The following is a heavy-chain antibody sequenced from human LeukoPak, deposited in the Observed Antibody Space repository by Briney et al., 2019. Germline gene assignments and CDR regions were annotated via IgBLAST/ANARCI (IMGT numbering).Heavy chain of an antibody. CDR3: ARGNYDFWSGYSLPHYYYYMDV. Sequence: SETLSLTCAVSGGSISSSNWWSWVRQPPGNGLEWIGEIYHSGSTNYNPSLKSRVTISVDKSKNQFSLKLSSVAAADTAVYYCARGNYDFWSGYSLPHYYYYMDVWGKGTTVTVSS. D-gene: IGHD3-3*01. J-gene: IGHJ6*03. V-gene: IGHV4-4*02. CDR1: GGSISSSNW. CDR2: IYHSGST.